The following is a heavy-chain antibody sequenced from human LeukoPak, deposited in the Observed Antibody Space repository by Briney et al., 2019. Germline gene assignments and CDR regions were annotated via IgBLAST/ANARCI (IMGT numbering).Heavy chain of an antibody. D-gene: IGHD1-26*01. CDR3: ARDTEPTAQRIATGY. CDR2: ISYDGSNK. V-gene: IGHV3-30-3*01. Sequence: PGRSLRLSCAASGFTFSSYAMHWVRQAPGKGLEWVAVISYDGSNKYYADSMKGRFTISRDNSKNTLYLQMNSLRAEDTAVYYCARDTEPTAQRIATGYWGQGTLVTVSS. CDR1: GFTFSSYA. J-gene: IGHJ4*02.